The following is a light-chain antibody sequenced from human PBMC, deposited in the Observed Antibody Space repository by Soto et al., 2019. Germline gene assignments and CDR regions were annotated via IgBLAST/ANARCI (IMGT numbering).Light chain of an antibody. V-gene: IGKV1-39*01. Sequence: DIQMTQSPSSLSASVEDRVIITCRASQSISNHLNWYQQKPGKAPELLIYDASSLQSGVPPRFSGSGSGTDFTLTISSLQPEDFATYYCEQAGSFPITFGQGTRLEI. CDR3: EQAGSFPIT. J-gene: IGKJ5*01. CDR2: DAS. CDR1: QSISNH.